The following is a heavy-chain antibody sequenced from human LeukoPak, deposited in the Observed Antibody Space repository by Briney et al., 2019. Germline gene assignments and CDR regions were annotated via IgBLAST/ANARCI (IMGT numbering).Heavy chain of an antibody. J-gene: IGHJ4*02. CDR1: GFTFDDYA. V-gene: IGHV3-9*01. CDR2: ISWNSGSI. Sequence: GGSLRLSCAASGFTFDDYAMHWVRQAPGKGLEWVSGISWNSGSIGYADSVKGRFTISRDNAKNSLYLQMNSLRAEDTALYYCAKYDFWSGPTPTAFDYWGQGTLVTVSS. D-gene: IGHD3-3*01. CDR3: AKYDFWSGPTPTAFDY.